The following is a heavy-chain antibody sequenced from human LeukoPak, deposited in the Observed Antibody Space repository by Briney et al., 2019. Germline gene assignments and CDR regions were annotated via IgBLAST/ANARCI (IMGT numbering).Heavy chain of an antibody. D-gene: IGHD6-19*01. CDR2: IYYSGST. CDR1: GGSISSSSYY. J-gene: IGHJ4*02. CDR3: ASEQWLVHDY. Sequence: SETLSLTCTVSGGSISSSSYYWGWIRQPPGKGLEWIGSIYYSGSTYYNPSLKSRVTISVDTSKNQFSLKLSSVTAAGTAVYYCASEQWLVHDYWGQGTLVTVSS. V-gene: IGHV4-39*01.